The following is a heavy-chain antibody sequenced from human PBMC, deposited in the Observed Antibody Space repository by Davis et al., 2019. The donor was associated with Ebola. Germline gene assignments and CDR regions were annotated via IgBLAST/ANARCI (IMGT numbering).Heavy chain of an antibody. D-gene: IGHD3-3*01. J-gene: IGHJ6*02. Sequence: KVSCKGSGYSFTTYWIAWVRQTPAKGLEWMGIIYPGDSDTRYSPAFEGQVTISADKSISTAYLQWSSLKASDTAMYYCARAYYDFWSGYFTDPYYYYGMDVWGQGTTVTVSS. CDR3: ARAYYDFWSGYFTDPYYYYGMDV. CDR1: GYSFTTYW. V-gene: IGHV5-51*01. CDR2: IYPGDSDT.